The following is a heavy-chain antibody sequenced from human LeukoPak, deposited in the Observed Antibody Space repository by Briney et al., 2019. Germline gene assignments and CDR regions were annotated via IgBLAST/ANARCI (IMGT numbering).Heavy chain of an antibody. Sequence: SETLSLTCADYGGSFSGYYWSWIRQPPAKGLDWIGEIIHSGGTNYNPSLKSRVTISVDTSKNQFSLNLNSINAADTAVYYCARGLGGSYYFDHWGQGTLVTVSS. D-gene: IGHD1-26*01. CDR3: ARGLGGSYYFDH. CDR2: IIHSGGT. CDR1: GGSFSGYY. J-gene: IGHJ4*02. V-gene: IGHV4-34*01.